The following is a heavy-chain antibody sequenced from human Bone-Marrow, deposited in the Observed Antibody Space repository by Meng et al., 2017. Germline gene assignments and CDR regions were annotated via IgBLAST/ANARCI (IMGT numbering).Heavy chain of an antibody. CDR3: ATILVVPHAFDI. Sequence: ASVKVSCKVSGYTLTELSMHWVRQAPGKGLEWMGGFDPEDGETIYAQKFQGRVTMTEDTSTDTAYMELSSLRSEDTAVYYCATILVVPHAFDIWGQGTMVTVPS. D-gene: IGHD3-22*01. J-gene: IGHJ3*02. V-gene: IGHV1-24*01. CDR2: FDPEDGET. CDR1: GYTLTELS.